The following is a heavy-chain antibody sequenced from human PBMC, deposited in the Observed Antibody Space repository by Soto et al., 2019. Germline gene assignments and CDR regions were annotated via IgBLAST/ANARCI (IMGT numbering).Heavy chain of an antibody. CDR3: ARARGPIFGVVIDNWLDP. D-gene: IGHD3-3*01. J-gene: IGHJ5*02. V-gene: IGHV4-30-4*01. Sequence: SETLSLTCTVSGGSISSGDYYWSWIRQPPGKGLEWIGYIYYSGSTYYNPSLKSRVTISVDTSKNQFSLKLSSVTAADTAVYYCARARGPIFGVVIDNWLDPCGQGPLVTVST. CDR1: GGSISSGDYY. CDR2: IYYSGST.